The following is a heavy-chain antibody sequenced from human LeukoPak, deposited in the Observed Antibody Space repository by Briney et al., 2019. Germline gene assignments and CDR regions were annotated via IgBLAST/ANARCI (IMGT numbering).Heavy chain of an antibody. J-gene: IGHJ4*02. CDR3: AKGYYDILTGLGYFDY. V-gene: IGHV3-48*03. D-gene: IGHD3-9*01. CDR2: ISSSGSTI. Sequence: AGGSLRLSCAASGFTFSSYEMNWVRQAPGKGLEWVSYISSSGSTIYYADSVKGRFTISRDNSKNTLYLQMNSLRAEDTAVYYCAKGYYDILTGLGYFDYWGQGTLVTVSS. CDR1: GFTFSSYE.